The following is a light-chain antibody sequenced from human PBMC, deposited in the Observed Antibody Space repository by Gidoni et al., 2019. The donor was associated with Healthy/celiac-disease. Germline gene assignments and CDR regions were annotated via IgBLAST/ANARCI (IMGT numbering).Light chain of an antibody. V-gene: IGKV1-5*03. Sequence: DIQMTQSPSTLSASVGDRVTITCRASQRISSWLAWYQQKPGKAPKLLIYKASSLESGVTSRVSGSGSGTEFTLTISSLQTDDVATYYCQQYNSYSWTFGQGTKVEIK. CDR2: KAS. J-gene: IGKJ1*01. CDR1: QRISSW. CDR3: QQYNSYSWT.